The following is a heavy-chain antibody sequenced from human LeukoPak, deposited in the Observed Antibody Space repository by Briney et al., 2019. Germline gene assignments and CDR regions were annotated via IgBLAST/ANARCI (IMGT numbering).Heavy chain of an antibody. CDR1: GGSFSGYY. J-gene: IGHJ4*02. CDR3: ARGGGYCSSTSCYFDY. CDR2: INHSGST. Sequence: SETLSLTCAVYGGSFSGYYWSWIRQPPGKGLEWIGEINHSGSTNYNPSLKSRVTISVDTSKNQFSLELSSVTAADTAVYYCARGGGYCSSTSCYFDYWGQGTLVTVSS. D-gene: IGHD2-2*01. V-gene: IGHV4-34*01.